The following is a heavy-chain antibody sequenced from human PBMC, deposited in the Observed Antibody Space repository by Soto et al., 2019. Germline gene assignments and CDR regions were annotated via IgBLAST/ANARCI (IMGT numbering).Heavy chain of an antibody. CDR2: INPSGGST. V-gene: IGHV1-46*01. J-gene: IGHJ3*02. D-gene: IGHD3-9*01. Sequence: GASVKVSCKASGYTFTSYYMHWVRQAPGQGLEWMGIINPSGGSTSYAQRFQGRVTMTRDTSTSTVYMELSSLRSEDTAVYYCARRGPGADYDILTGYGSIGAFDIWGQGTMVTV. CDR1: GYTFTSYY. CDR3: ARRGPGADYDILTGYGSIGAFDI.